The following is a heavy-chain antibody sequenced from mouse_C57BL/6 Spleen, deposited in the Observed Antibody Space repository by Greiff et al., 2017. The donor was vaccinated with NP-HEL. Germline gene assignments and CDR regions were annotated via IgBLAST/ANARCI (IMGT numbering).Heavy chain of an antibody. V-gene: IGHV3-6*01. D-gene: IGHD1-1*01. CDR3: AKLSSLFITTVVADWYFDV. J-gene: IGHJ1*03. CDR1: GYSITSGYY. CDR2: ISYDGSN. Sequence: EVKLVESGPGLVKPSQSLSLTCSVSGYSITSGYYWYWIRQFPGNKLEWMGYISYDGSNNYNPYLKNRISITRDTSKNQFFLKLNSVTTEDTATYYCAKLSSLFITTVVADWYFDVWGTGTTVTVSS.